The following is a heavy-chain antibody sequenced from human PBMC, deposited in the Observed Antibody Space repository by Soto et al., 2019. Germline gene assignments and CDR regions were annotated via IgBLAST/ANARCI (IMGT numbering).Heavy chain of an antibody. V-gene: IGHV4-39*01. D-gene: IGHD3-3*01. Sequence: SETLSLTCTVSGGSISSSSYYWGWIRQPPGKGLEWIGSIYYSGSTYYNPSLKSRVTISVDTSKNQFSLKLSSVTAADTAVYYCASLVYYDFWSVTTLSPRFDYWGQGTLVTVSS. J-gene: IGHJ4*02. CDR3: ASLVYYDFWSVTTLSPRFDY. CDR2: IYYSGST. CDR1: GGSISSSSYY.